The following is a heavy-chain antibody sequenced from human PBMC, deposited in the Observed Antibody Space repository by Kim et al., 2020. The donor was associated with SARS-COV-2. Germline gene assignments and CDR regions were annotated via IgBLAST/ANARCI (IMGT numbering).Heavy chain of an antibody. D-gene: IGHD4-17*01. CDR1: GGSISSGGYY. J-gene: IGHJ4*02. V-gene: IGHV4-31*03. CDR3: ARSRTTVTTGDYFDY. CDR2: IYYSGST. Sequence: SETLSLTCTVSGGSISSGGYYWSWIRQHPGKGLEWIGYIYYSGSTYYNPSLKSRVTISVDTSKNQFSLKLSSVTAADTAVYYCARSRTTVTTGDYFDYWGQGTLVTVSS.